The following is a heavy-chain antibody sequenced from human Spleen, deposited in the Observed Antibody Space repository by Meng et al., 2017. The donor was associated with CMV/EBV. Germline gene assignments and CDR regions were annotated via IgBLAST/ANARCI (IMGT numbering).Heavy chain of an antibody. D-gene: IGHD2-2*01. J-gene: IGHJ5*02. CDR1: SLSSYDYS. CDR2: IYYSDNT. CDR3: ARDLHCASTSCSNRFDP. Sequence: SLSSYDYSWNLIRQPPGKGLEWIGHIYYSDNTHYHPSLRSRVTISVDTSRNQFSLRLTSVTAADTAMYYCARDLHCASTSCSNRFDPWGQGTLVTVSS. V-gene: IGHV4-61*08.